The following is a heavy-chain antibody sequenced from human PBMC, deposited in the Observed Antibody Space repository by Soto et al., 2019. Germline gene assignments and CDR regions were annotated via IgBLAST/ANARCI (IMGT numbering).Heavy chain of an antibody. Sequence: TSETLSLTCTVSGGSISSSSYYWGWIRQPPGKGLEWIGSIYYSGSTYYNPSLKSRVTISVDTSKNQFSLKLSSVTAADTAVYYCARQPEVAAGTPAGWFDPWGQGTLVTVSS. CDR3: ARQPEVAAGTPAGWFDP. CDR2: IYYSGST. J-gene: IGHJ5*02. V-gene: IGHV4-39*01. CDR1: GGSISSSSYY. D-gene: IGHD6-13*01.